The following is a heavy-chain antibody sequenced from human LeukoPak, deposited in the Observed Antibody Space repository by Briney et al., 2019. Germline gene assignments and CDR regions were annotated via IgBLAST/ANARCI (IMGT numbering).Heavy chain of an antibody. CDR2: IYHSGST. CDR1: GGSISSGGYS. V-gene: IGHV4-30-2*01. Sequence: PSQTLSLTCAVSGGSISSGGYSWSWIRQPPGKGLEWIGYIYHSGSTYYNPSLKSRVTISVDRSKNQFSLKLSSVTAADTAVYYCARAASIAVAAYYFDYWGQGTLVTVSS. J-gene: IGHJ4*02. CDR3: ARAASIAVAAYYFDY. D-gene: IGHD6-19*01.